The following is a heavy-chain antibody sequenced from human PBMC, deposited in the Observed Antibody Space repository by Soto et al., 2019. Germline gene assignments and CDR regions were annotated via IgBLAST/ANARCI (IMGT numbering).Heavy chain of an antibody. V-gene: IGHV4-39*01. CDR1: GGSISSRCYF. CDR2: MNHNGGT. Sequence: PSETLSLTXAVSGGSISSRCYFWGWIRQPPGTGLEWLGAMNHNGGTYHNPSLKSPVIIPVDSSKSQFPLNLNSVTAADTPLYYCTLNYCDGSGYLYWGQGTLVTVSS. J-gene: IGHJ4*02. D-gene: IGHD3-22*01. CDR3: TLNYCDGSGYLY.